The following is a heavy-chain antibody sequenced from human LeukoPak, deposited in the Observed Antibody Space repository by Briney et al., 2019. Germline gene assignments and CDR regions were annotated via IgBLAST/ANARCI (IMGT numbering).Heavy chain of an antibody. J-gene: IGHJ4*02. V-gene: IGHV1-46*01. CDR2: IYPRDGST. CDR3: ARGFPKATSSSCDY. D-gene: IGHD6-13*01. Sequence: ASVKVSCKASGYSFTSNYIHWVRQAPGQGLEWMGMIYPRDGSTSYAQKFQGRVTVTRDTSTSTVHMELSGLRSEDTAVFYCARGFPKATSSSCDYWGQGTLVTVSS. CDR1: GYSFTSNY.